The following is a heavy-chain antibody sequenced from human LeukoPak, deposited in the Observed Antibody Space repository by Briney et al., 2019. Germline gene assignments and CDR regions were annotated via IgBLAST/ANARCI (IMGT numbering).Heavy chain of an antibody. D-gene: IGHD6-13*01. CDR3: ARLARNAGPFDY. CDR1: GYTFINYF. V-gene: IGHV1-46*01. CDR2: INLSAGSI. J-gene: IGHJ4*02. Sequence: ASVKVSCKASGYTFINYFMYWVRQAPGQGLESMGIINLSAGSISYAQKFQGKITVTRDLSTSTLYLELSSLTSEDTAVYYCARLARNAGPFDYWGQGTRVTVSS.